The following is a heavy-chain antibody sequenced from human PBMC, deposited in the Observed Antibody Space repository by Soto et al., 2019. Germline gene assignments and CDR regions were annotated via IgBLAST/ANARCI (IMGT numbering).Heavy chain of an antibody. D-gene: IGHD6-19*01. CDR1: GFPFGENA. Sequence: PGGSLRLSCAASGFPFGENAMGWVRQAPGKGLEWVSGISDSGATTYYADSVGGRFTIPRDNSKNTLYLQMNSLRAEDSASYYCAKEDTSSGSLDYWGQGALVAVSS. J-gene: IGHJ4*02. V-gene: IGHV3-23*01. CDR3: AKEDTSSGSLDY. CDR2: ISDSGATT.